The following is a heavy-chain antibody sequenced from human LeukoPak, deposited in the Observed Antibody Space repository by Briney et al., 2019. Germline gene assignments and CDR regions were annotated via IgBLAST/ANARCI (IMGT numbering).Heavy chain of an antibody. CDR1: GYTFNRYG. D-gene: IGHD5-24*01. J-gene: IGHJ4*02. V-gene: IGHV1-18*01. CDR2: ISGYSGNT. Sequence: ASVKVSCKPSGYTFNRYGISWVRQAPGQGLEWMGWISGYSGNTAYAPKFQGRVTMTTDTSTSTAYMELRSLRSDDTAVYYCARDPDGNSRWDYWGQGTLVTVSS. CDR3: ARDPDGNSRWDY.